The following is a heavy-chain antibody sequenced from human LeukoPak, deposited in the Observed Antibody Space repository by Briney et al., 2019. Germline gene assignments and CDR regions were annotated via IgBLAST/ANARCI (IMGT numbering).Heavy chain of an antibody. CDR3: ARGGKGPGTFDI. CDR1: GFTFRNYP. D-gene: IGHD6-25*01. J-gene: IGHJ3*02. V-gene: IGHV3-23*05. Sequence: GGSLRLSCAASGFTFRNYPINWVRRAPGKGLEWVSVLNPSGSSTYYADSVEGRVTISRDNAKNTLYLQMTSLRGEDSAVYYCARGGKGPGTFDIWGQRTMVTHSS. CDR2: LNPSGSST.